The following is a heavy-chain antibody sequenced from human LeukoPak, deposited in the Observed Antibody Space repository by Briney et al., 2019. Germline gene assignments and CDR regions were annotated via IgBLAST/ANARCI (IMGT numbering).Heavy chain of an antibody. J-gene: IGHJ6*03. CDR1: RFTFNMYA. D-gene: IGHD3-16*01. CDR2: ITDDGAGK. CDR3: AKWDELFFYIDV. V-gene: IGHV3-23*01. Sequence: GGSLRLSCAASRFTFNMYAMSWVRQAPGRGLEWVATITDDGAGKYYGNSVRGRFIISRDNSRNTLYLQMRGLRAEDTALYYCAKWDELFFYIDVWGKGTTVSVSS.